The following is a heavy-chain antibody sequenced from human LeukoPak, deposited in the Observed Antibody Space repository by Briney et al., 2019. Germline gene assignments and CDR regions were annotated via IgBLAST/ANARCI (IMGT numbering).Heavy chain of an antibody. Sequence: SSETLSLTCAVYGGSFSGYYWGWIRQPPGKGLEWIGEINHSGSTNYNPSLKSRVTISVDTSKNHYSLKLSSVTAADTAVYYCASRAGGTFDYWGQGTLVTASS. CDR3: ASRAGGTFDY. V-gene: IGHV4-34*01. D-gene: IGHD3-16*01. CDR1: GGSFSGYY. J-gene: IGHJ4*02. CDR2: INHSGST.